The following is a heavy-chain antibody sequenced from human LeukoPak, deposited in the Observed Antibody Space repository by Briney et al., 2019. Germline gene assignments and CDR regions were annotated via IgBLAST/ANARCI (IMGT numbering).Heavy chain of an antibody. Sequence: GGSLRLSCAVSGFTLNNYAMHWVRQAPGKGMEWVAVITYDGSNKEYADSGKGRFTISRDNSKNALYLQMNSLRAEDTAVYYCASVMFSYGPIDYWGQGTLVTVSS. J-gene: IGHJ4*02. CDR3: ASVMFSYGPIDY. CDR1: GFTLNNYA. CDR2: ITYDGSNK. V-gene: IGHV3-30-3*01. D-gene: IGHD3-16*01.